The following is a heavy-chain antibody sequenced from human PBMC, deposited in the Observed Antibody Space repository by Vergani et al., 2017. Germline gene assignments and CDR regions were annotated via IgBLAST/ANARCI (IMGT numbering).Heavy chain of an antibody. Sequence: QVQLQQWGAGLLKPSETLSLTCDVYGGSFSGYYWSWIRQPPGKGLEWIGEINNSGSTNYNPSLKSRVTISVDTSKNQFSLKLSSVTAADTAVYYCARGNQWLVRGYFDYWGRGTLVTVSS. J-gene: IGHJ4*02. D-gene: IGHD6-19*01. CDR1: GGSFSGYY. CDR3: ARGNQWLVRGYFDY. CDR2: INNSGST. V-gene: IGHV4-34*01.